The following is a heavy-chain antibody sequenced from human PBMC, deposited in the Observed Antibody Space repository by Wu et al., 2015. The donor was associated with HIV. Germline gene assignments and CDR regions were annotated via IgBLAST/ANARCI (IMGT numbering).Heavy chain of an antibody. D-gene: IGHD2-21*01. CDR2: ISAYNGNT. J-gene: IGHJ6*03. CDR3: ARDSDGPVVVIAMGMDV. V-gene: IGHV1-18*01. Sequence: QVQLVQSGAEVKKPGASVKVSCKASGYTFTSYGISWVRQAPGQGLEWMGWISAYNGNTNYAQKLQGRVTMTTDTFTSTAYMELRSLRSDDTAVYYCARDSDGPVVVIAMGMDVWGKGTTVTVSS. CDR1: GYTFTSYG.